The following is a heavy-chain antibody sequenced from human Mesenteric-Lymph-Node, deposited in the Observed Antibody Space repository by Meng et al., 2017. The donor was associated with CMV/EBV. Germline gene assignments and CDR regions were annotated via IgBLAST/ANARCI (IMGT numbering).Heavy chain of an antibody. V-gene: IGHV3-7*01. D-gene: IGHD6-13*01. Sequence: GESLKISCAASGFTFSSYWMSWVRQAPGKGLEWVANIKQDGSEKYYVDSVKGRFTISRDNAKNSLYLQMNSLRAEDTAVYYCARSPYSSRLFDYWGQGTLVTVSS. CDR3: ARSPYSSRLFDY. J-gene: IGHJ4*02. CDR1: GFTFSSYW. CDR2: IKQDGSEK.